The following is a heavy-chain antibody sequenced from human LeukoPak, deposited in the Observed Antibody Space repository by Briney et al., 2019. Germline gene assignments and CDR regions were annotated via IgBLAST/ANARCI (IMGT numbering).Heavy chain of an antibody. V-gene: IGHV3-7*01. J-gene: IGHJ4*02. Sequence: GGSLRLSGAASGFSLSGNWMSWVRQAPGKGPEWVASIKKDESEKYYVDSVSGRFTISRDNAKNSLYLQMNSLRVGDTAVYYCAKEGYWGRGTLVTVSS. CDR3: AKEGY. CDR1: GFSLSGNW. CDR2: IKKDESEK.